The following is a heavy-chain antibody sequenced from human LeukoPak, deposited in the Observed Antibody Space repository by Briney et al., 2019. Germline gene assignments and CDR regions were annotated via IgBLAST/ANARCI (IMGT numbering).Heavy chain of an antibody. J-gene: IGHJ4*02. CDR1: GGSISSGGYY. CDR3: ARERRGSSSDYFDY. Sequence: SETLSLTCTVSGGSISSGGYYWGWVRQPAGKGLEWIGRIYTSGGTNYNPSLKSRVSISLDTSKNQFSLKVSSVTAADTAVYYCARERRGSSSDYFDYWGQGTLVTVSS. CDR2: IYTSGGT. V-gene: IGHV4-61*02. D-gene: IGHD6-6*01.